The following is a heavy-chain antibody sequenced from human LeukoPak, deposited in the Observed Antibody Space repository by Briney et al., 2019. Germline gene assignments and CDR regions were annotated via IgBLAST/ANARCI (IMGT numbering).Heavy chain of an antibody. Sequence: SETLSLTCAVYGGSFSGYYWSWIRQPPGKGLEWIGEINHSGSTNYNPSLKSRVTISEDTSKNQFSLKLSSVTAADTAVYYCAIHIVVVPAAKKKNWFDPWGQGTLVTVSS. D-gene: IGHD2-2*01. V-gene: IGHV4-34*01. J-gene: IGHJ5*02. CDR3: AIHIVVVPAAKKKNWFDP. CDR2: INHSGST. CDR1: GGSFSGYY.